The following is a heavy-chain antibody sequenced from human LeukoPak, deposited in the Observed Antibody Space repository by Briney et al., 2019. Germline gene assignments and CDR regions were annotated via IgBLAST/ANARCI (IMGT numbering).Heavy chain of an antibody. CDR3: ANHCLGIAVAGRSIGAFDI. CDR2: ITSSGSTI. J-gene: IGHJ3*02. Sequence: GGSLRLSCAASGFTFSDYYMNWIRQAPGKGLEWVSYITSSGSTIYYADSVKGRFTISRDNARTSLYLQMNSLRAEDTAVYYCANHCLGIAVAGRSIGAFDIWGQGTMVTVSS. V-gene: IGHV3-11*01. CDR1: GFTFSDYY. D-gene: IGHD6-19*01.